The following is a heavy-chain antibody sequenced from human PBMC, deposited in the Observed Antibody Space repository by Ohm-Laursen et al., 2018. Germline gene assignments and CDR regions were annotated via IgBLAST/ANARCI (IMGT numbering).Heavy chain of an antibody. J-gene: IGHJ4*02. D-gene: IGHD1-26*01. CDR3: AKPVAGNYYAPFDY. V-gene: IGHV3-9*01. CDR1: GFTFDDYA. Sequence: SLRLSCAAPGFTFDDYAMHWVRQAPGKGLEWVSGISWNSGGIGYADSVKGRFTISRDNAKNSLYLQMNSLRAEDTALYYCAKPVAGNYYAPFDYWGQGTLVTVSS. CDR2: ISWNSGGI.